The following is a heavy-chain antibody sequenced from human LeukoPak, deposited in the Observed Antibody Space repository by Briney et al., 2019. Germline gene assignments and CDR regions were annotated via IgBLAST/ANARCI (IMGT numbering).Heavy chain of an antibody. J-gene: IGHJ6*02. CDR3: AKAASSSWPSYYYGMDV. CDR1: GFTFSSYW. V-gene: IGHV3-23*01. D-gene: IGHD6-13*01. Sequence: KPGGSLRLSCAASGFTFSSYWMSWVRQAPGKGLEWVSVITGSGGNTYYADSVKGRFTISKDNSKNTVYLQMSSLRVDDTAVYYCAKAASSSWPSYYYGMDVWGQGTTVTVSS. CDR2: ITGSGGNT.